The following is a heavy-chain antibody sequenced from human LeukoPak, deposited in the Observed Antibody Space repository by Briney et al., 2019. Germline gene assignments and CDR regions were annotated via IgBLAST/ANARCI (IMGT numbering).Heavy chain of an antibody. Sequence: PGGSLRLSCAASGFTFSSYGMHWVRQAPGKGLEWVAFIRYDGSNKYYADSVKGRFTISRDNAKNSLYLQMNSLRAEDTAVYYCARKWLTTSFDIWGQGTMVTVSS. D-gene: IGHD2/OR15-2a*01. CDR2: IRYDGSNK. CDR3: ARKWLTTSFDI. J-gene: IGHJ3*02. V-gene: IGHV3-30*02. CDR1: GFTFSSYG.